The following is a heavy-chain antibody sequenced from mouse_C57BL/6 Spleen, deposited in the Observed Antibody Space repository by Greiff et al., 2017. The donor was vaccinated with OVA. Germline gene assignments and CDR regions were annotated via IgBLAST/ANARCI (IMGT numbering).Heavy chain of an antibody. J-gene: IGHJ4*01. Sequence: VQLQQPGAELVRPGSSVKLSCKASGYTFTSYWMHWVKQRPIQGLEWIGNIDPSDSETHYNQKFKDKATLTVDKSSSTAYMQLSSLTSEDSAVYYCALYDNHDYAMDYWGQGTSVTVSS. CDR1: GYTFTSYW. CDR3: ALYDNHDYAMDY. CDR2: IDPSDSET. V-gene: IGHV1-52*01. D-gene: IGHD2-3*01.